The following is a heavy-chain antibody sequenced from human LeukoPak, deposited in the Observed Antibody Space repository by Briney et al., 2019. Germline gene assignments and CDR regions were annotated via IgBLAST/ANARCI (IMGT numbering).Heavy chain of an antibody. CDR3: ARIRDGYNSYFFYGMDV. CDR2: IIALFGTA. J-gene: IGHJ6*02. CDR1: GGTFSSYA. Sequence: ASVKVSCKASGGTFSSYAISWVRQAPGQGLEWMGGIIALFGTANYAQKFQGRLTITADEFTSTAYMELSSLRSEDTAVYYCARIRDGYNSYFFYGMDVWGQGTTVTVSS. D-gene: IGHD5-24*01. V-gene: IGHV1-69*13.